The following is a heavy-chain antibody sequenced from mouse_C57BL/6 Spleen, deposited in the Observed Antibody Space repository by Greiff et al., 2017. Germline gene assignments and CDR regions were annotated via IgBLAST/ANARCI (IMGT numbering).Heavy chain of an antibody. J-gene: IGHJ3*01. CDR1: GYTFTSYW. CDR2: IDPSDSYT. Sequence: QVQLQQPGAELVKPGASVKLSCKASGYTFTSYWVQWVKQRPGQGLEWIGEIDPSDSYTNYNQKFKGKATLTVDTSSSTAYMQLSSLTSEDSAVYYCAPEGLRQGTGFAYWGQGTLVTVSA. D-gene: IGHD2-4*01. CDR3: APEGLRQGTGFAY. V-gene: IGHV1-50*01.